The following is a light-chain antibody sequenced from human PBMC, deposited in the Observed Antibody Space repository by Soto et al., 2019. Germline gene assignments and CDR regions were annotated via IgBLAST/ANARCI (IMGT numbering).Light chain of an antibody. CDR1: QSVNSN. CDR2: GAS. CDR3: QQYHNWPPNT. J-gene: IGKJ2*01. V-gene: IGKV3-15*01. Sequence: EIVMTQSPATLSVSPGERATLSCRASQSVNSNLAWYQQKPGQAPRLLFYGASTRATGIPARFSGSGSGTEFTLTISSLQAEDVAVYYCQQYHNWPPNTFGQGTKVEIK.